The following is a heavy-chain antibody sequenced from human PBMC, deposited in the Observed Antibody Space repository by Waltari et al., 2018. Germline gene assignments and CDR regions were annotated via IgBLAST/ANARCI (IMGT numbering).Heavy chain of an antibody. J-gene: IGHJ5*02. Sequence: QVQLVQSGAEGKKPGASVKVSCKASGYTFTSYAMHWVRQAPGQRLEWMGWINAGNGNTKYSQKFQGRVTITRDTSASTAYMELSSLRSEDTAVYYCARDSWLGYWFDPWGQGTLVTVSS. CDR2: INAGNGNT. D-gene: IGHD3-9*01. CDR3: ARDSWLGYWFDP. V-gene: IGHV1-3*01. CDR1: GYTFTSYA.